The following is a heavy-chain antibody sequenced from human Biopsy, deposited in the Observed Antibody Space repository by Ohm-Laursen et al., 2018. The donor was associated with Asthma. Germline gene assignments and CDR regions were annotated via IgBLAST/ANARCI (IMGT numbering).Heavy chain of an antibody. CDR2: INAAYGNT. Sequence: GASVKVSCKASGYTFINYAIHWVRQAPGHSLEWMGWINAAYGNTKYSQKFQGRLTISRDTSASTAYMDLSSLRSEDTAVYYCARTYFDFLTGQVHDAFAMWGQGTMVTVSS. CDR3: ARTYFDFLTGQVHDAFAM. D-gene: IGHD3-9*01. J-gene: IGHJ3*02. CDR1: GYTFINYA. V-gene: IGHV1-3*01.